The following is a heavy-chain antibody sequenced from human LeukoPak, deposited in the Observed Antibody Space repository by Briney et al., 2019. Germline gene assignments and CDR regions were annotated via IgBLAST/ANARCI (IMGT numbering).Heavy chain of an antibody. V-gene: IGHV4-59*01. CDR2: IYYSGST. CDR1: GFTFSNAW. D-gene: IGHD1-26*01. Sequence: PGGSLRLSCAASGFTFSNAWMSWVRQAPGKGLEWIGYIYYSGSTNYNPSLKSRVTISVDTSKNQFSLKLSSVTAADTAVYYCARGGGGSYYLDVDYWGQGTLVTVSS. CDR3: ARGGGGSYYLDVDY. J-gene: IGHJ4*02.